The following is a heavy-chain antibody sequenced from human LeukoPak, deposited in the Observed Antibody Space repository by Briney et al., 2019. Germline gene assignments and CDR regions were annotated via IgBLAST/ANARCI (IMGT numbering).Heavy chain of an antibody. CDR1: DFPFKNFI. V-gene: IGHV3-21*04. CDR2: ISSSSSFI. CDR3: ARDRSSGGFIPPHYYYGMGV. D-gene: IGHD2-15*01. J-gene: IGHJ6*02. Sequence: PGGSLRLSCAGSDFPFKNFILNWVRQAPGRGLEWVASISSSSSFIYYADSVKGRFTVSRDNVKASMFLQMNSLRIEDTAVYYCARDRSSGGFIPPHYYYGMGVWGQGTTVTVSS.